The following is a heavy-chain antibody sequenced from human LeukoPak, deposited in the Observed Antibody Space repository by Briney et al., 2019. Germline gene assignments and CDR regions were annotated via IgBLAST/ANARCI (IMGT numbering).Heavy chain of an antibody. CDR2: IYYSGST. D-gene: IGHD3-16*02. CDR1: GGSISSYY. J-gene: IGHJ4*02. CDR3: ARRVYDYVWGSYRYGYFDY. V-gene: IGHV4-59*01. Sequence: SETLSLTCTVSGGSISSYYWSWIRQPPGKGLEWIGYIYYSGSTNYNPSLKSRVTISVDTSKNQFSLKLSSVTAADTAVYYCARRVYDYVWGSYRYGYFDYWGQGTLVTVSS.